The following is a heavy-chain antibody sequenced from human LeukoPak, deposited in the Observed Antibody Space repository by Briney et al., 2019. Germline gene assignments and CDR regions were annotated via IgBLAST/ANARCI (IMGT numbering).Heavy chain of an antibody. Sequence: GGSLRLSCAASGFTFSSYWMHWVRHAPGKGLVWVSRINTDGSSTSYADSVKGRFTISRDNAKNTLYLQMNSLRAEDTAVYYCAKDLRGQVLLWFGELSSPFDYWGQGTLVTVSS. D-gene: IGHD3-10*01. CDR2: INTDGSST. CDR3: AKDLRGQVLLWFGELSSPFDY. J-gene: IGHJ4*02. V-gene: IGHV3-74*01. CDR1: GFTFSSYW.